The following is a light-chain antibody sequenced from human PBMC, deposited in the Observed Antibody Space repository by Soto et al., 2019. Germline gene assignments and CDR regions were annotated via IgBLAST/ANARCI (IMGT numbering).Light chain of an antibody. Sequence: QPVLTQPPSASGTPGQTVTISCSGSDSNIGSNTVNWYQQFPGTAPKLLIYTNFRRPSGVPDRFSGSKSVTSASLAIGGLQSEDEAHYYCATWDDGLSGWVFGGGTQLTVL. V-gene: IGLV1-44*01. CDR3: ATWDDGLSGWV. J-gene: IGLJ3*02. CDR2: TNF. CDR1: DSNIGSNT.